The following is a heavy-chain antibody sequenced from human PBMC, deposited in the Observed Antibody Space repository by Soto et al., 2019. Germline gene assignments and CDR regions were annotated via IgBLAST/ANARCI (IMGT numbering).Heavy chain of an antibody. Sequence: ASVKVSCKASGYTFTSYDINWVRQATGQGLEWMGWMNPNSGNTGYVQKFQGRVTMTRDTSTSTVYMELSSLRSEDTAVYYCARDRITDAFDIWGQGTMVTVSS. CDR1: GYTFTSYD. J-gene: IGHJ3*02. CDR2: MNPNSGNT. V-gene: IGHV1-8*01. CDR3: ARDRITDAFDI.